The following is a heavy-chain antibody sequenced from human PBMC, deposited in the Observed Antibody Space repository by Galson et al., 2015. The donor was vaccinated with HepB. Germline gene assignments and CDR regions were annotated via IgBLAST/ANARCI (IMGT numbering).Heavy chain of an antibody. CDR2: LYYSGKM. Sequence: ETLSLTCAVSGDSISRSSYYWGWIRQPPGKGLEWIGSLYYSGKMYYNPSLKTRLTMSVDTSKNQFSLKVNSVTAADTAVYYCARLLYSGSRLRSFDYWGQGALVTASS. D-gene: IGHD6-13*01. V-gene: IGHV4-39*01. CDR3: ARLLYSGSRLRSFDY. J-gene: IGHJ4*02. CDR1: GDSISRSSYY.